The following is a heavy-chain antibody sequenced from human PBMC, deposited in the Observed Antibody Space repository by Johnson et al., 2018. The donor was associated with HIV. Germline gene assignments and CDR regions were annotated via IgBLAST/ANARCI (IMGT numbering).Heavy chain of an antibody. CDR1: GFTFRDYY. CDR3: ARDLRVGAIDGFDI. Sequence: QVQLVESGGGLVKPGGSLRLPCVGSGFTFRDYYMSWIRQAPGKGLAWVSYLSSDGGRTYYANSVKGRFTISRDNATNSLFLQMNSLRADDTAVFYCARDLRVGAIDGFDIWGQGTKVTVAS. CDR2: LSSDGGRT. V-gene: IGHV3-11*01. D-gene: IGHD1-26*01. J-gene: IGHJ3*02.